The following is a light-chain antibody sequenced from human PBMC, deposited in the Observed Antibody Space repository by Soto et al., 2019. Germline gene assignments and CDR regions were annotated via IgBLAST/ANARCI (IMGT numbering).Light chain of an antibody. V-gene: IGKV3-20*01. Sequence: EVVLTQSPGTLSLSPGQRATLSCRASQSISDNYLAWFQQKPGQAPRLLIYLASTRATGIPDRFSGSGSGTYFPLTITRLEPTDVAVYYCQHYGSSSWTFGQGTKV. J-gene: IGKJ1*01. CDR2: LAS. CDR3: QHYGSSSWT. CDR1: QSISDNY.